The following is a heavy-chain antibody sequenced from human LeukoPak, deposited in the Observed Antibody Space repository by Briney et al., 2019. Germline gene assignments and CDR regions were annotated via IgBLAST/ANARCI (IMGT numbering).Heavy chain of an antibody. CDR1: GGSISSGSYY. J-gene: IGHJ4*02. Sequence: PSQTLSLTCTVSGGSISSGSYYWIWIRQPAGKRLEWIGRIYTSGSTNYNPSLKSRVTVSVDTSKNQFSLKLSSVTAADTAVYYCAREWLRNTDYWGQGTLVTVSS. D-gene: IGHD5-12*01. CDR3: AREWLRNTDY. CDR2: IYTSGST. V-gene: IGHV4-61*02.